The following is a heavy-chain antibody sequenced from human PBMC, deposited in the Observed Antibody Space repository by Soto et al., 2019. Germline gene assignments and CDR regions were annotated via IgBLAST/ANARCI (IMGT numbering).Heavy chain of an antibody. J-gene: IGHJ6*04. CDR1: GFTFSSYA. Sequence: PGRSLRLSCAASGFTFSSYAMSWVRQAPGKGLEWASAISGSGGSTSYADSVKGRFTISRDNSKNTLYLQMNSLRAEDTDVYYCAKSDFWSGYYHAGGGRYYVGMDVWGEGTTVTVSS. D-gene: IGHD3-3*01. V-gene: IGHV3-23*01. CDR3: AKSDFWSGYYHAGGGRYYVGMDV. CDR2: ISGSGGST.